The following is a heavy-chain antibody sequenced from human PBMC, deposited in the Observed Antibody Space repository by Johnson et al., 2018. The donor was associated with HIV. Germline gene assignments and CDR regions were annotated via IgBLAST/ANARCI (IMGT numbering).Heavy chain of an antibody. Sequence: VQLVESGGALVQPGGSLRLSCATSGFIFGNYWMTWVRQAPGKGLEWVANIMQDGSEKYYVDSVKGRFTISRDNAKNSLYLQMNSLRVEDTAMYYCARDGPWLQSQRDAFDVWGQGTMVIVSS. CDR1: GFIFGNYW. CDR2: IMQDGSEK. D-gene: IGHD5-24*01. J-gene: IGHJ3*01. CDR3: ARDGPWLQSQRDAFDV. V-gene: IGHV3-7*01.